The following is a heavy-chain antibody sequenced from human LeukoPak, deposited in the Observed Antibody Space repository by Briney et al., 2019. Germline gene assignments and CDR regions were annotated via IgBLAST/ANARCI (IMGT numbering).Heavy chain of an antibody. Sequence: GGSLRLSCAASGFTFSNAWMSWVRQAPGKGLEWVAFIRYDGSNKYYADSVKGRFTISRDNSKNTLYLQMNSLRAEDTAVYYCAKDFGGSYYYDYYYYMDVWGRGTTVTISS. V-gene: IGHV3-30*02. J-gene: IGHJ6*03. CDR2: IRYDGSNK. CDR3: AKDFGGSYYYDYYYYMDV. D-gene: IGHD1-26*01. CDR1: GFTFSNAW.